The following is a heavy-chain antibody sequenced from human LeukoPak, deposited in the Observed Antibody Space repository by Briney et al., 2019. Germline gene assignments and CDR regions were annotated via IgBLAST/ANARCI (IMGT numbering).Heavy chain of an antibody. D-gene: IGHD3-10*01. CDR1: GYTFTGYY. Sequence: GASVKVSCKASGYTFTGYYMHWVRQAPGQGLEWMGRINPNSGGTNYAQKFQGRVTMTRDTSISTAYMELSRLRSDDTAVYYCARVGSGSWPKHFDYWGQRTLVTVSS. CDR3: ARVGSGSWPKHFDY. CDR2: INPNSGGT. J-gene: IGHJ4*02. V-gene: IGHV1-2*06.